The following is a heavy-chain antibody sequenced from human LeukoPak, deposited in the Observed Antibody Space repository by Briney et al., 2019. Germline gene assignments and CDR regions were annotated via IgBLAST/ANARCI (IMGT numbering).Heavy chain of an antibody. V-gene: IGHV3-74*01. D-gene: IGHD3-10*01. CDR2: ISPDGSST. J-gene: IGHJ4*02. CDR1: GFTFSSYW. CDR3: ARGGRFGELSSSL. Sequence: PGGSLRLSCAASGFTFSSYWMHWVRQAPGKGLVWVSRISPDGSSTTYADSAKGRFTISRDNARNTLYLQMNSLRADDTALYFCARGGRFGELSSSLWGQGTLVTVSS.